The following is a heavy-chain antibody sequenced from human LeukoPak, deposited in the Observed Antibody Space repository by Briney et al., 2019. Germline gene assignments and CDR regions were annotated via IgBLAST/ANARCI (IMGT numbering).Heavy chain of an antibody. Sequence: GESLKISCNGSGYXFTNNWIAWVRQMPGKGLEWMGRIYPGDSDTRYSPSFQGQVTISADKSISTAYLQWSSLKASDTAMYYCARLGGYSSGWYVSYYWGQGTLVTVSS. J-gene: IGHJ4*02. CDR3: ARLGGYSSGWYVSYY. V-gene: IGHV5-51*01. CDR2: IYPGDSDT. D-gene: IGHD6-19*01. CDR1: GYXFTNNW.